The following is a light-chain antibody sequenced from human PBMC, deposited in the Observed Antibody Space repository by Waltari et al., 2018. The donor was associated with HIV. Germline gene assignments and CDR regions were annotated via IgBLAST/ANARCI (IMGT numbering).Light chain of an antibody. V-gene: IGLV2-23*02. J-gene: IGLJ3*02. Sequence: QSALTQPASVSGPPGQSIPISCTGTSSDVGSYNLVSWYQHHPGKAPKLMIYEVNKRPSGVSNRFSGSKSGNTASRTISWRQAEDESDYYCCSYAGSSSFWVFGGGTKLTVL. CDR2: EVN. CDR3: CSYAGSSSFWV. CDR1: SSDVGSYNL.